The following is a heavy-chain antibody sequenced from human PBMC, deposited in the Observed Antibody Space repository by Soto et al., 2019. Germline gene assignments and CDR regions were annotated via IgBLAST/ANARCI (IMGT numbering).Heavy chain of an antibody. CDR1: GFTFSSYS. CDR3: SFRYYDSSGYHDY. Sequence: GSLRLSCAASGFTFSSYSMNWVRQAPGKGLEWVSYISSSSSTIYYADSVKGRFTTSRDNAKNSLYLQMNSLRDEDTAVYYCSFRYYDSSGYHDYWGQGTLVTVSS. CDR2: ISSSSSTI. J-gene: IGHJ4*02. D-gene: IGHD3-22*01. V-gene: IGHV3-48*02.